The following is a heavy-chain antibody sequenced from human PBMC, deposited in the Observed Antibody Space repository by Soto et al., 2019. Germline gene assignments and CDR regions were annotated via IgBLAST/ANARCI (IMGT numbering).Heavy chain of an antibody. CDR1: GFTFSNAW. D-gene: IGHD1-26*01. Sequence: GGSLRLSCAASGFTFSNAWMSWVRQAPGKGLEWVGRIKSKTDGGTTDYAAPVKGRFTISRDDSKNTLYLQMNSLKTEDTAVYYCTREPIVGATDYSYYGMDFWGQGTTVTVSS. CDR3: TREPIVGATDYSYYGMDF. J-gene: IGHJ6*02. CDR2: IKSKTDGGTT. V-gene: IGHV3-15*01.